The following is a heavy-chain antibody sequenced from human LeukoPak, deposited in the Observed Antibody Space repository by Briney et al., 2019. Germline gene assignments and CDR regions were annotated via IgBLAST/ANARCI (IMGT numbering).Heavy chain of an antibody. CDR1: GFTFSSHA. Sequence: PGGSLRLSCAASGFTFSSHAMSWVRQVPGKGLEWVSAISGSGGSTYYADSVKGRFTISRDNSKNTLYLQMNSLRAEDTAVHYCAKDLDLEKPSSHGGLWSGYYKRTYYYGMDVWGQGTTVTVSS. V-gene: IGHV3-23*01. CDR3: AKDLDLEKPSSHGGLWSGYYKRTYYYGMDV. D-gene: IGHD3-3*01. CDR2: ISGSGGST. J-gene: IGHJ6*02.